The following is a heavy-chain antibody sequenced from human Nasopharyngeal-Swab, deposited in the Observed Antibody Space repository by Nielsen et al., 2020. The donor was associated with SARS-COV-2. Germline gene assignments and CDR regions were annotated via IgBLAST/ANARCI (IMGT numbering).Heavy chain of an antibody. V-gene: IGHV3-23*01. CDR2: ISGSGGST. Sequence: GESLKISCAASGFTFSSYAMSWVRQAPGKGLEWVSAISGSGGSTYYADSVKGRFTISRDNSKNTPYLQMNSLRAEDTAVYYCAKIPYDSSGFPQDYFDYWGQGTLVTVSS. CDR1: GFTFSSYA. D-gene: IGHD3-22*01. CDR3: AKIPYDSSGFPQDYFDY. J-gene: IGHJ4*02.